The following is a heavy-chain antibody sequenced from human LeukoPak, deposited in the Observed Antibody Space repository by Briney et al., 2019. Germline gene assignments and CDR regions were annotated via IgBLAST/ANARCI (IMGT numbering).Heavy chain of an antibody. V-gene: IGHV4-61*02. J-gene: IGHJ4*02. D-gene: IGHD4-17*01. Sequence: SETLSLTCTVSGGSISCGSYYWRWIRQPAGKGLEWIGRIYTSGSTNYNPSLKSRVTISVDTSKNQFSLKLSSVTAADTAVYYCAKDLDHYGSYEDYWGQGTLVTVSS. CDR2: IYTSGST. CDR1: GGSISCGSYY. CDR3: AKDLDHYGSYEDY.